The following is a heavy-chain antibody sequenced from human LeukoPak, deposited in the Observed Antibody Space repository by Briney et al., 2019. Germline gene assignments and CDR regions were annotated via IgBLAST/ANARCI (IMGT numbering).Heavy chain of an antibody. Sequence: GASVKVPCTASGDTFSNDGVSWVRQAPGQGLEWMGWVSALNGNTNVAQKVQGRVTLTRDTSTGTAHMELRSLSSDDTAVYYCATLQPAAAHFEHWGQGTLVTVST. D-gene: IGHD5-18*01. V-gene: IGHV1-18*01. CDR2: VSALNGNT. CDR1: GDTFSNDG. CDR3: ATLQPAAAHFEH. J-gene: IGHJ4*02.